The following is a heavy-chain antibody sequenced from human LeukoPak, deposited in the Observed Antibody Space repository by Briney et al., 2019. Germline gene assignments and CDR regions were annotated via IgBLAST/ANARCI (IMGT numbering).Heavy chain of an antibody. CDR2: IYWDDDK. J-gene: IGHJ4*02. D-gene: IGHD6-13*01. CDR3: AHTRAAPGVPEPWFDF. Sequence: SGPTLVNPRQTLTLTCTFSGFSLSTPGVGVGWIRQPPGKALEWLALIYWDDDKRYSPSLKSRLTIIKDTSKDQVVLIMTNMDPVDTATYFCAHTRAAPGVPEPWFDFWGQGTPVTVSS. V-gene: IGHV2-5*02. CDR1: GFSLSTPGVG.